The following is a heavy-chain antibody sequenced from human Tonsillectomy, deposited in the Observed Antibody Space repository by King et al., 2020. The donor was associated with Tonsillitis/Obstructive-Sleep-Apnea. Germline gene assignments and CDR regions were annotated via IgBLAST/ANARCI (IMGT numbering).Heavy chain of an antibody. CDR1: GGSIRSYY. CDR2: IFSSGST. Sequence: VQLQESGPGLVKPSETLSLTCTVSGGSIRSYYWSWIRQPPGKGLEWIGYIFSSGSTNYNPSLKSRVTISVDTSKNQFSLKLSSVTAADTAVYYCARQYNVSNWFDPWGQGTLVTVSS. V-gene: IGHV4-59*08. J-gene: IGHJ5*02. CDR3: ARQYNVSNWFDP. D-gene: IGHD5/OR15-5a*01.